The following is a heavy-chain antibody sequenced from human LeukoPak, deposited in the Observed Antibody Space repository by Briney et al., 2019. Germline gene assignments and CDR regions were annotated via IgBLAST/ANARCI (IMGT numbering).Heavy chain of an antibody. V-gene: IGHV5-51*01. J-gene: IGHJ6*02. CDR2: IYPGDSDT. Sequence: GESLKISCKGSGYSFTNYWIGWVRHTPRKGLEWMGIIYPGDSDTRYRPSLQGQVTISADKSISTAYLQWRSLKASDTAMYYCARRREYYYNSSGAYYYGMDVWGQGTTVTVSS. D-gene: IGHD3-22*01. CDR3: ARRREYYYNSSGAYYYGMDV. CDR1: GYSFTNYW.